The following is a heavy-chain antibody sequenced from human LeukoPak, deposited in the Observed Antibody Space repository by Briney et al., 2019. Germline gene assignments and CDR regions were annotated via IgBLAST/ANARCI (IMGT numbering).Heavy chain of an antibody. V-gene: IGHV3-23*01. J-gene: IGHJ4*02. CDR2: ISGSGGST. CDR1: GFTFSSYV. Sequence: GGSLRLSCAASGFTFSSYVMNWVRQASGKRLEWFSGISGSGGSTYYADSVKGRFTISRDNSKNTLYLQMNSLRAEDTAVYYCAARGYSYGPFGSWGQGTLVTVSS. CDR3: AARGYSYGPFGS. D-gene: IGHD5-18*01.